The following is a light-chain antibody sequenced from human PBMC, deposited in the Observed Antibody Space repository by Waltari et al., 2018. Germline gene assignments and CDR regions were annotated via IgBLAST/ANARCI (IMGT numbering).Light chain of an antibody. CDR2: EVT. CDR1: SSDVGRYDY. CDR3: CSYAGSQTYV. V-gene: IGLV2-8*01. J-gene: IGLJ1*01. Sequence: QSALTQPPSASGSPGQSVTISCPGTSSDVGRYDYVPWYQQHPGKAPKVMIYEVTKRPSGVPDRFSASKSGNTASLTVSGLQAEDEADYYCCSYAGSQTYVFGTGTKVTVL.